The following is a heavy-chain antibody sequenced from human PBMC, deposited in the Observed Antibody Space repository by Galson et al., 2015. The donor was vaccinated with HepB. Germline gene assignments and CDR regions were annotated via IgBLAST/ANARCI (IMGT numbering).Heavy chain of an antibody. V-gene: IGHV4-59*01. CDR3: ARDPRVGFGGVSYYYGMDV. D-gene: IGHD3-16*01. CDR2: IYYSGST. Sequence: LSLTCTVSGGSISSYYWSWIRQPPGKGLEWIGYIYYSGSTNYNPSLKSRVTISVDTSKNQFSLKLSSVTAADTAVYYCARDPRVGFGGVSYYYGMDVWGQGTLVTVSS. CDR1: GGSISSYY. J-gene: IGHJ6*02.